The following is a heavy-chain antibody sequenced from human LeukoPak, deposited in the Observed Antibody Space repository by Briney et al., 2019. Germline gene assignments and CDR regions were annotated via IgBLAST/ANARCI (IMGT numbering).Heavy chain of an antibody. Sequence: ASVKVSCKASGYTFTGYYMHWVRQAPGQGLEWMGWINPNSGGTNYAQKFQGRVTMTRDTSISTAYMELSRLRSDDTAVYYCARVPLDRYRGSYWGQGTLVTVSS. CDR1: GYTFTGYY. CDR2: INPNSGGT. J-gene: IGHJ4*02. V-gene: IGHV1-2*02. CDR3: ARVPLDRYRGSY. D-gene: IGHD1-26*01.